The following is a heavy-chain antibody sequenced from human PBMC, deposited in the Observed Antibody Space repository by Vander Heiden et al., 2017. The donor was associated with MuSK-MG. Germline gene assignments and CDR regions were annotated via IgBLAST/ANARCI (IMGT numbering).Heavy chain of an antibody. Sequence: QVQLQQWGAGLLTPSETLSPTCAVYVASFSGYYCNWIRQPPGKGLEWIGEINHSGSTSYNPSLESRVTTAIDTSTKQFSLKLSCVTAADTAVYYCATRPRIRGVSGRDYWGQGTLVTVSS. CDR1: VASFSGYY. J-gene: IGHJ4*02. CDR3: ATRPRIRGVSGRDY. D-gene: IGHD3-10*01. CDR2: INHSGST. V-gene: IGHV4-34*01.